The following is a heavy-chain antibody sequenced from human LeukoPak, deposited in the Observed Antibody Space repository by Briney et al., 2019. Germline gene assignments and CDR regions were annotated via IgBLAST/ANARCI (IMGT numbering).Heavy chain of an antibody. CDR2: ISAYNGNT. D-gene: IGHD2-2*01. Sequence: VSVKVSCKASGYIFTNYGINWVRQAPGQGLEWMGWISAYNGNTNYAQKFQGRVTMTTDTSTSTAYMELRSLRSDDTAVYYCARDLDEVVLGAWDYWGQGTLVTVSS. J-gene: IGHJ4*02. CDR1: GYIFTNYG. V-gene: IGHV1-18*01. CDR3: ARDLDEVVLGAWDY.